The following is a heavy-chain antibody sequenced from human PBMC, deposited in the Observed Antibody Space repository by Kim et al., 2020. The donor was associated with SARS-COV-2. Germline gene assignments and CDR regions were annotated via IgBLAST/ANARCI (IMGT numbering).Heavy chain of an antibody. D-gene: IGHD1-26*01. Sequence: YAQKFQGRVTMTRDTSISTAYMELSRLRSDDTAVYYCAREYSGSSWYMDYWGQGTLVTVSS. V-gene: IGHV1-2*02. CDR3: AREYSGSSWYMDY. J-gene: IGHJ4*02.